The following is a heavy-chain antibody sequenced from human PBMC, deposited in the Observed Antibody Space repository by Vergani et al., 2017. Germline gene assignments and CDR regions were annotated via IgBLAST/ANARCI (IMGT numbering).Heavy chain of an antibody. CDR1: GGSISSYY. CDR3: ARDRGSSWPFDY. J-gene: IGHJ4*02. V-gene: IGHV4-59*01. Sequence: QVQLQESGPGLVKPSETLSLTCTVSGGSISSYYWSWIRQPPGNGLEWIGYIYYSGSTNYNPTLKSRVTISVDTSKNQFSLKLSSVIAADTAVYYCARDRGSSWPFDYWGQGTLVTVSS. D-gene: IGHD6-13*01. CDR2: IYYSGST.